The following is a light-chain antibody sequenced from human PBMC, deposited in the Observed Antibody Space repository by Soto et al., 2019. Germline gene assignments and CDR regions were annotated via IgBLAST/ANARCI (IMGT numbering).Light chain of an antibody. V-gene: IGKV3-15*01. CDR1: QSVSRN. CDR2: DAS. CDR3: QQYGDWPPDT. J-gene: IGKJ2*01. Sequence: EIVMTQSPATLSVSPGERATLSCRASQSVSRNLAWYQHIPGQPPRLLIYDASTRAHGVPARFGGSGSGTEFTRTISGLQSEDFAVYSCQQYGDWPPDTLGHGTKVEI.